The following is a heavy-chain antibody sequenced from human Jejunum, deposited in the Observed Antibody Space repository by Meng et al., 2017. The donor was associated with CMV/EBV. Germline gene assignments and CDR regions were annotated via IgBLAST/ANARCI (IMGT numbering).Heavy chain of an antibody. J-gene: IGHJ4*02. Sequence: CTVSGGSISPYYWTWLRQPPGKGLEWIGYIYSSGSTNYNPSLNSRLTISVDTSKNQFSLRLTPVTAADAAVYYCARGGYNRPLDYWGQGARVTVSS. CDR2: IYSSGST. CDR1: GGSISPYY. D-gene: IGHD6-13*01. V-gene: IGHV4-59*01. CDR3: ARGGYNRPLDY.